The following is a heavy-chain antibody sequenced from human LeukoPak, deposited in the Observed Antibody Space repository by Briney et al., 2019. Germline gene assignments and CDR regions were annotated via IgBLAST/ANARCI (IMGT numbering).Heavy chain of an antibody. V-gene: IGHV5-51*01. CDR1: GYSFTSYW. D-gene: IGHD3-10*01. J-gene: IGHJ5*02. CDR3: ARQTHVHYYGSGSYYNDNWFDP. CDR2: IYPGDSDT. Sequence: GESLKISCQGSGYSFTSYWIGWVRQMHGKGLEWMGIIYPGDSDTRYSPSFLGQVTISADKSISTAYLQWSSLKASDTAMYYCARQTHVHYYGSGSYYNDNWFDPWGQGALVTVSS.